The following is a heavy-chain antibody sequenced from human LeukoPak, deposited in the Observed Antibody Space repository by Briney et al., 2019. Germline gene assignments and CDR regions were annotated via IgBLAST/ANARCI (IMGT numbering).Heavy chain of an antibody. Sequence: GGSLRLSCAASGFTFSLYGMHWVRQAPGKGLERVALISNDGSKTYSADSVKGRFTISRDNSKNTVYLQVSSLRADDTAVYYCVRDMGYYDKVWGQGTLVTVSS. J-gene: IGHJ4*02. D-gene: IGHD3-22*01. CDR2: ISNDGSKT. CDR3: VRDMGYYDKV. V-gene: IGHV3-33*01. CDR1: GFTFSLYG.